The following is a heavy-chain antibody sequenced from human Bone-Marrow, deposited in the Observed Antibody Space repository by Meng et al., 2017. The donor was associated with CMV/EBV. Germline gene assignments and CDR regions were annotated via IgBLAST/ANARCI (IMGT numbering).Heavy chain of an antibody. J-gene: IGHJ4*02. CDR3: ARICVTGAACYHFDY. D-gene: IGHD1-14*01. CDR2: VKEDGSQT. Sequence: GESLKISCAASGFTFRSFWMTWIRQAPGEGLEWVANVKEDGSQTFYVDSVKGRFTISRDNARNLLYLQMNSLRAEDTAAYYCARICVTGAACYHFDYWGQGTLVTVSS. CDR1: GFTFRSFW. V-gene: IGHV3-7*01.